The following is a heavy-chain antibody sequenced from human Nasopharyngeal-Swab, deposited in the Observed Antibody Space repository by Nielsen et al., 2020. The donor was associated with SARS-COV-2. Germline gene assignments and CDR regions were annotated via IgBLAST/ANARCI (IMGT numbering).Heavy chain of an antibody. CDR2: ISSSSSYI. D-gene: IGHD6-19*01. V-gene: IGHV3-21*01. CDR1: GFTFSSYG. J-gene: IGHJ4*02. CDR3: AKGPQYSSGWYYFDY. Sequence: GESLKISCAASGFTFSSYGMNWVRQAPGKGLEWVSSISSSSSYIYYADSVKGRFTISRDNAKKSLYLQMNSLRAEDTAVYYCAKGPQYSSGWYYFDYWGQGTLVTVSS.